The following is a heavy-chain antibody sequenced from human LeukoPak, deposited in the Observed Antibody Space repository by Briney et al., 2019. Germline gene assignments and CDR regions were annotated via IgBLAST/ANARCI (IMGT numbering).Heavy chain of an antibody. D-gene: IGHD1-1*01. V-gene: IGHV1-24*01. CDR1: GYTLTELS. CDR2: FDPEDGET. J-gene: IGHJ3*02. Sequence: GASVKVSCKVSGYTLTELSMHWVRQAPGKGLEWMGGFDPEDGETIYTHKFQGRVTMTEDTSTDTAYMEVSSLRSEDTAVYYRAILSVSSWNDAFDIWGQGTMVTVSS. CDR3: AILSVSSWNDAFDI.